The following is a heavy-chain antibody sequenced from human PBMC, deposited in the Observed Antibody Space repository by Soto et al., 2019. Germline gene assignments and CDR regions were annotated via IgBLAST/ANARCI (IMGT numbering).Heavy chain of an antibody. J-gene: IGHJ4*02. CDR1: GFTFSSYG. D-gene: IGHD6-6*01. CDR2: ISYDGSNK. Sequence: QVQLVGSGGGVVQPGRSLRLSCAASGFTFSSYGMHWVRQAPGKGLEWVAVISYDGSNKYYADSVKGRFTISRDNSKNTLYLQMNSLRAEDTAVYYCAKVQGPSIAARPDYWGQGTLVTVSS. V-gene: IGHV3-30*18. CDR3: AKVQGPSIAARPDY.